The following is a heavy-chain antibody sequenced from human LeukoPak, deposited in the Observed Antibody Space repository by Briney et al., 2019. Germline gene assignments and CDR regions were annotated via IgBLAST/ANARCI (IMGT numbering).Heavy chain of an antibody. CDR3: ARSYSSSDHYYYYGMDV. D-gene: IGHD6-13*01. V-gene: IGHV4-59*08. CDR1: GGSISSYY. J-gene: IGHJ6*02. CDR2: INYIRTT. Sequence: SETLSLTCTVSGGSISSYYWNWIRQPPGKGLEWIGYINYIRTTDYNPSLKSRVTVSLDTSKNRFSLKLSSVTAADTAMYYCARSYSSSDHYYYYGMDVWGQGTTVTVSS.